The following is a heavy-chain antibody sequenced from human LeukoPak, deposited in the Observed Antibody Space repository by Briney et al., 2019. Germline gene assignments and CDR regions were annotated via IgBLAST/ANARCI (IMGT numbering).Heavy chain of an antibody. J-gene: IGHJ4*02. CDR2: ISKDESNK. Sequence: PGGSLRLSCAASGFSFTTFGMHWVRQTPGKGLEWVSHISKDESNKYYADSVKGRFTISRDTSKNTLFLQMNSLRVEDTAVYYCAKDNPVLDYWDQGTLVTVSS. V-gene: IGHV3-30*18. CDR1: GFSFTTFG. CDR3: AKDNPVLDY.